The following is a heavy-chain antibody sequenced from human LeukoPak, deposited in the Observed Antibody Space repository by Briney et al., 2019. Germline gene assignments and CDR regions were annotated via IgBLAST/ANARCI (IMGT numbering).Heavy chain of an antibody. CDR3: ARDWYYYDSSGYRGWAFDI. CDR1: GGSISSGSYY. D-gene: IGHD3-22*01. J-gene: IGHJ3*02. CDR2: IYTSGST. Sequence: SQTLSLTCTVSGGSISSGSYYWSWIRQRAGKGLEWIGRIYTSGSTNYNPSLKCRVTISVDTSKNQFSLKLSSVTAADTAVYYCARDWYYYDSSGYRGWAFDIWGQGTMVTVSS. V-gene: IGHV4-61*02.